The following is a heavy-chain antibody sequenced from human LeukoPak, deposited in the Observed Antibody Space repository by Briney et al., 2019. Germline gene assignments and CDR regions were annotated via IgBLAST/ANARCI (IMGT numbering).Heavy chain of an antibody. D-gene: IGHD5-24*01. Sequence: GGSLRLSCAASGFTVSSNYMSWVRQAPGKGLEWVSVIYSGGSTYYADSVKGRFTISRDNSKNTLYLQMNSLRAEDTAVYYCAKDLLEMATVTSFDYWGQGTLVTVSS. CDR2: IYSGGST. CDR3: AKDLLEMATVTSFDY. V-gene: IGHV3-66*01. CDR1: GFTVSSNY. J-gene: IGHJ4*02.